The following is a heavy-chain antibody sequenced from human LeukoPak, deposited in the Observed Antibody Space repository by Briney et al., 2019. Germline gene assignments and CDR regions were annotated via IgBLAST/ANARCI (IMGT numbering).Heavy chain of an antibody. D-gene: IGHD6-13*01. Sequence: GGSLRLSCAASGFDISYNYVGWVRQAPGKGLEWVSVIHTGGTTHYADSVKGRFTISKDNSNNTVYLQMNSLRAEDTAVYYCARESGNIAAAGRTRYRYYFDYWGQGTLVTVSS. CDR3: ARESGNIAAAGRTRYRYYFDY. CDR2: IHTGGTT. V-gene: IGHV3-53*01. J-gene: IGHJ4*02. CDR1: GFDISYNY.